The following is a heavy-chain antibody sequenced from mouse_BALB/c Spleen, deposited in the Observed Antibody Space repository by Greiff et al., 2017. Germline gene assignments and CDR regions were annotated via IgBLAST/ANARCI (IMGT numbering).Heavy chain of an antibody. V-gene: IGHV5-12-1*01. J-gene: IGHJ2*01. CDR1: GFAFSSYD. CDR3: ARHETYYFDY. Sequence: EVQLVGSGGGLVKPGGSLKLSCAASGFAFSSYDMSWVRQTPEKRLEWVAYISSGGGSTYYPDTVKGRFTISRDNAKNTLYLQMSSLKSEDTAMYYCARHETYYFDYWGQGTTLTVAS. CDR2: ISSGGGST.